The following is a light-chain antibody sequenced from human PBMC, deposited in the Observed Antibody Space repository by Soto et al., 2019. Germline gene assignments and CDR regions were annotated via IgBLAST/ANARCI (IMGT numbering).Light chain of an antibody. J-gene: IGLJ2*01. V-gene: IGLV7-43*01. CDR1: TGAVTSGYY. CDR3: LLYYGGARV. Sequence: QAVVTQEPSLTVSPGGTVTLTCASSTGAVTSGYYPSWFQQKPGQAPRPLISSTSNKHSWTPSLFSGSLLGGKAALTLSGVQTDDEAEYYCLLYYGGARVFGGGTKLTVL. CDR2: STS.